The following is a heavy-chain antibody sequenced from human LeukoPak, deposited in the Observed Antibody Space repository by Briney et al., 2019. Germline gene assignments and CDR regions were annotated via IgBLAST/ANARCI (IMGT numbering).Heavy chain of an antibody. J-gene: IGHJ4*02. V-gene: IGHV3-30*03. Sequence: GGSLRLSCAASGFTFSSYGMHWVRQAPGKGLEWVAVISYDGSNKYYADSVKGRFTISRDNSKNTLYLQMNSLRAEDTAVYYCARDLLEWYFDYWGQGTLVTVSS. CDR1: GFTFSSYG. D-gene: IGHD3-3*01. CDR2: ISYDGSNK. CDR3: ARDLLEWYFDY.